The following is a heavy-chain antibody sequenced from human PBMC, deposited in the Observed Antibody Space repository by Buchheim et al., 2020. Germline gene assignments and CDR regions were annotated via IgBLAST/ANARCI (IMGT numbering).Heavy chain of an antibody. CDR2: ISGSGGGT. J-gene: IGHJ4*02. V-gene: IGHV3-23*01. Sequence: EVQLLESGGGLVQPGGPLRLSCAASGFTFSSYAMSWVRQAPGKGLEWVSAISGSGGGTYYADSVKGRFTTSRTNSKTPLFLQMNSLRAEDTAVYYCAKETFRGYSYGYFDYWGQGTL. D-gene: IGHD5-18*01. CDR1: GFTFSSYA. CDR3: AKETFRGYSYGYFDY.